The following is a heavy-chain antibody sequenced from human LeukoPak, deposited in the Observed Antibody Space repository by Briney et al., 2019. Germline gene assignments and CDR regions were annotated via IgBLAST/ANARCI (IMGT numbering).Heavy chain of an antibody. CDR1: GYTFTSYD. CDR3: ASKGNSSSSKYYYYYMDV. V-gene: IGHV1-8*01. Sequence: ASVKVSCKASGYTFTSYDINWVRQATGQGLEWMGWMNPNSGNTGYAQKFQGRVTMTRNNSISTAYMELSSLRSEDTAVYYCASKGNSSSSKYYYYYMDVWGKGTTVTISS. CDR2: MNPNSGNT. J-gene: IGHJ6*03. D-gene: IGHD6-13*01.